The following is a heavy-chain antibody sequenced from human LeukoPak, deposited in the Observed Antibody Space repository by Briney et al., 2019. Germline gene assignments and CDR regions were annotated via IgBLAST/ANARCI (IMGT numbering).Heavy chain of an antibody. D-gene: IGHD1-1*01. V-gene: IGHV3-23*01. J-gene: IGHJ4*02. CDR3: AKEPDGYNGFDY. CDR2: ISGSGGST. Sequence: GGSLRLPCAASGFTFSSYAMSWVRQAPGKGLEWVSAISGSGGSTYYADSVKGRFTISRDNSKNTLYLQMNGLRAEDTAVYYCAKEPDGYNGFDYWGQGTLVTVSS. CDR1: GFTFSSYA.